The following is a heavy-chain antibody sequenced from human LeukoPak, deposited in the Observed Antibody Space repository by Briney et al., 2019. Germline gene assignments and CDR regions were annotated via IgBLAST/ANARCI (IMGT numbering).Heavy chain of an antibody. D-gene: IGHD5-18*01. CDR3: ARDGPQLWSYFDY. CDR1: GYSISSGYY. J-gene: IGHJ4*02. Sequence: SETLSLTCGVSGYSISSGYYWSWIRQPPGKGLEWIGEINHSGSTNYNPSLKSRVTISVDTSKNQFSLKLSSVTAADTAVYYCARDGPQLWSYFDYWGQGTLVTVSS. CDR2: INHSGST. V-gene: IGHV4-34*01.